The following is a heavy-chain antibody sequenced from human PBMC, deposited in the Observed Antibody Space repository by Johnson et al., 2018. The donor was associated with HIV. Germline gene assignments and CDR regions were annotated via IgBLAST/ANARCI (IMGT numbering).Heavy chain of an antibody. J-gene: IGHJ3*02. Sequence: VQLMESGGGLVQPGGSLRLSCAASGFTVSSNYMSWVRQAPGKGLEWVSVIYSGGSTYYADSVKGRFTISRDNSKNTLYLQMNSLRAEDTAVYYCAKEGTTMEVDIWGQGTMVTVSS. CDR2: IYSGGST. V-gene: IGHV3-66*01. CDR3: AKEGTTMEVDI. D-gene: IGHD3-10*01. CDR1: GFTVSSNY.